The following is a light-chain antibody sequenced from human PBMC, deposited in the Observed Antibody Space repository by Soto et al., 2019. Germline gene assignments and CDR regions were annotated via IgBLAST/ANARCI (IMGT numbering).Light chain of an antibody. CDR2: LGS. V-gene: IGKV2-28*01. CDR1: QTLLHGTGYNY. J-gene: IGKJ2*01. Sequence: IALTQSPLSLPVTPGEPASISCRSSQTLLHGTGYNYLDWYLQKPGQSPQLLIYLGSNRASGVPDRFSGSGSGTDFTLKISRLESEDVGIFYCMQGLRPMYTFGQGTKLEIK. CDR3: MQGLRPMYT.